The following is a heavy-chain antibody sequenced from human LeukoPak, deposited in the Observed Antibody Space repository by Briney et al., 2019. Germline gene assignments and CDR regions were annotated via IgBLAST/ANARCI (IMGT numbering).Heavy chain of an antibody. CDR2: IYYSGST. D-gene: IGHD3-3*01. Sequence: SETLSLTCTVSGGSISSYYWSWLRQPPGKGLEWIGYIYYSGSTNYNPSLKSRVTISVDTSKNQFSLKLSSVTAADTAVYYCARSAGFGVVIPYNFDYWGQGTLVTVSS. V-gene: IGHV4-59*01. CDR3: ARSAGFGVVIPYNFDY. J-gene: IGHJ4*02. CDR1: GGSISSYY.